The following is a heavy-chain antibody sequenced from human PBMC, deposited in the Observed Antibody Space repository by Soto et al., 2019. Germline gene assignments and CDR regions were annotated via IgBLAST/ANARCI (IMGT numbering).Heavy chain of an antibody. CDR3: AKDLVDIVVVVVATPLYGMDV. J-gene: IGHJ6*02. Sequence: GGSLRLSCAASGFSFSSYAMTWVRQAPGKGLEWVSAISGSGDNTYYADSVKGRFTISRDNSKNTLYLQMNSLRAEDTALYYCAKDLVDIVVVVVATPLYGMDVWGQATTVTVS. CDR1: GFSFSSYA. CDR2: ISGSGDNT. V-gene: IGHV3-23*01. D-gene: IGHD2-15*01.